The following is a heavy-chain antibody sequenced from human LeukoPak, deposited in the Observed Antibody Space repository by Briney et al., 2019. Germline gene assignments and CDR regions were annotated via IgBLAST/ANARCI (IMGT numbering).Heavy chain of an antibody. CDR3: ARHLVVRENSGESLDY. D-gene: IGHD5-12*01. CDR2: IYPGDSDT. CDR1: GYSFTSYW. J-gene: IGHJ4*02. V-gene: IGHV5-51*01. Sequence: GESLKISCKGSGYSFTSYWIGWVRQMPGKGLEWMGIIYPGDSDTRYSPSFQGQVTISADKSISTAYLQWSSLKASDTAMYYCARHLVVRENSGESLDYWGQGTLVTVSS.